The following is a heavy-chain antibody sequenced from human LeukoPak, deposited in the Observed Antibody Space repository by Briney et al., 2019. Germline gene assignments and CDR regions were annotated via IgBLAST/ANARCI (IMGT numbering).Heavy chain of an antibody. CDR1: GYTFTDYC. CDR2: INPNSGGT. Sequence: ASVKVSCKASGYTFTDYCIHWVRQAPGQGLEWMGWINPNSGGTNYAQKFQGRVTMTRDTSISTAYMELSRLRSDDTAVYYCARAVVVPAANTNWFDPWGQGTLVTVSS. D-gene: IGHD2-2*01. J-gene: IGHJ5*02. CDR3: ARAVVVPAANTNWFDP. V-gene: IGHV1-2*02.